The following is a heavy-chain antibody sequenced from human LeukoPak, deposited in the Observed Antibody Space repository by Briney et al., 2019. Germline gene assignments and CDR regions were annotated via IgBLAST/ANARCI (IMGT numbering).Heavy chain of an antibody. Sequence: PGGSLRLSCAASGFTFSRYAMSWVRQAPGKGLEWVANIKQDGSKKYYVDSVKGRFTISRDNAKNSLYLQMNSLRAEDTAVYYCARDSSGYYYPDAFDIWGQGTMVTVSS. D-gene: IGHD3-22*01. J-gene: IGHJ3*02. CDR1: GFTFSRYA. CDR3: ARDSSGYYYPDAFDI. V-gene: IGHV3-7*04. CDR2: IKQDGSKK.